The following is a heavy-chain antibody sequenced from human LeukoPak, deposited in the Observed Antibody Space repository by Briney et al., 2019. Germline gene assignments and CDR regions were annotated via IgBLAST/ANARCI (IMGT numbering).Heavy chain of an antibody. CDR3: ARDRYSVVQGGVDY. D-gene: IGHD6-13*01. CDR2: IYHNGST. Sequence: PSETLSLTCAVYGGSFSGYYWAWIRQPPGRGPEWIGSIYHNGSTYYNPSLKSRVTISIDTSKDQFSLSLNSVTAADTALYYCARDRYSVVQGGVDYWGQGTLVTVSS. J-gene: IGHJ4*02. CDR1: GGSFSGYY. V-gene: IGHV4-38-2*02.